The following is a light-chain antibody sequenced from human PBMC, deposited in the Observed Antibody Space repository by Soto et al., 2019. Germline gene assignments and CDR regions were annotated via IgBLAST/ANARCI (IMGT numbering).Light chain of an antibody. V-gene: IGKV3-15*01. Sequence: EKVMTQSPATLSVSPGERATLSCRASQSVSSYLAWYQQKPGQAPRLLIYDASTRPTGVPARFSGSGSGTEFTLTISSLQSEDLATYYCQQYYSSPETFGQGTKVEIK. CDR3: QQYYSSPET. CDR2: DAS. CDR1: QSVSSY. J-gene: IGKJ1*01.